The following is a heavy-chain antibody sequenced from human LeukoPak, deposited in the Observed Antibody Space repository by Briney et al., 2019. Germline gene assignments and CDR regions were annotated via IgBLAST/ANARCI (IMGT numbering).Heavy chain of an antibody. Sequence: SGGSLRLSCAASGFTFSSYAMSWVRQAPGKGLEWVSAISGSGGSTYYADPVKGRFTISRDNSKNTLYLQMNSLRAEDTAVYYCAKVGQAYSSSLPFDYWGQGTLVTVSS. CDR3: AKVGQAYSSSLPFDY. V-gene: IGHV3-23*01. J-gene: IGHJ4*02. CDR2: ISGSGGST. D-gene: IGHD6-6*01. CDR1: GFTFSSYA.